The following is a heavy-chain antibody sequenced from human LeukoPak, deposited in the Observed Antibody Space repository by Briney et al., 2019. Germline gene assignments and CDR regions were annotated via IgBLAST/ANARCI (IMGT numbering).Heavy chain of an antibody. CDR2: TYYSGST. J-gene: IGHJ4*02. CDR1: GGSISSGGYY. CDR3: ARGNYGGNSFHY. Sequence: SETLSLTCTVSGGSISSGGYYWSWIRQHPGKGLEWIGYTYYSGSTYYNPSLKSRVTISVDTSKNQFSLKLSSETAADTAVYYCARGNYGGNSFHYWGQGTLVTVSS. D-gene: IGHD4-23*01. V-gene: IGHV4-31*03.